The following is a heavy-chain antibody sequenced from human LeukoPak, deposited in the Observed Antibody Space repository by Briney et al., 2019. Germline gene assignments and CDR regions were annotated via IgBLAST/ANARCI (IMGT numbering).Heavy chain of an antibody. V-gene: IGHV4-34*01. CDR3: ARGVSDQN. J-gene: IGHJ4*02. CDR2: ISHSGST. CDR1: GGSFSGYS. Sequence: SETLSLTCAVYGGSFSGYSWSWIRESPGKGLEWIGEISHSGSTYYNPSLKSRVTISLDTSKNQFSLKLTSVTAADTAVYYCARGVSDQNWGQGTLVTVSS.